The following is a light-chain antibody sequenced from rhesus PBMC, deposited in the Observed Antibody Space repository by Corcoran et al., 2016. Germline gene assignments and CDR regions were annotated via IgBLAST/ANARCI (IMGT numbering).Light chain of an antibody. CDR3: QQVYSTPFT. CDR2: SAS. CDR1: QGISNA. V-gene: IGKV1-33*02. Sequence: DIQMSQSPSSLSASVGDKVTITCRASQGISNALAWYQQKPGKAPKLLLYSASSLESGVPSRFSGSRSGTDFTLTISSLQPEYFATYYCQQVYSTPFTFGPGTKLDIK. J-gene: IGKJ3*01.